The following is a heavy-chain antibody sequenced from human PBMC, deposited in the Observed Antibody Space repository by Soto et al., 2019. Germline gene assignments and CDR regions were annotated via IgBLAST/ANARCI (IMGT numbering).Heavy chain of an antibody. CDR2: MNPNSGNT. CDR1: GYTLTSYD. J-gene: IGHJ6*03. Sequence: ASVKVSCKASGYTLTSYDVSWVRQATGQGLEWMGWMNPNSGNTGYAQKFQGRVTMTRNTSISTAYMELSSLRSEDTAVYYCAREYYDFWSGFKYYYYYMDVWGKGTTLTVSS. V-gene: IGHV1-8*01. D-gene: IGHD3-3*01. CDR3: AREYYDFWSGFKYYYYYMDV.